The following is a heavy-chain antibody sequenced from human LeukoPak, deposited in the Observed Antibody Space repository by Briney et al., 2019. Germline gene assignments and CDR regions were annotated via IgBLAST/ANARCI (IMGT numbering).Heavy chain of an antibody. CDR3: AKSTSPLYYYYGMDV. V-gene: IGHV3-23*01. D-gene: IGHD2-2*01. CDR1: GFTFSSYA. J-gene: IGHJ6*02. CDR2: ISGSGGST. Sequence: QPGGSLRLSCAASGFTFSSYAMSWVRQAPGKGLEWVSAISGSGGSTYYADSVKGRFTISRDNSKNTLYLQLNSLRAEDTAVYYCAKSTSPLYYYYGMDVWGQGTTVTVSS.